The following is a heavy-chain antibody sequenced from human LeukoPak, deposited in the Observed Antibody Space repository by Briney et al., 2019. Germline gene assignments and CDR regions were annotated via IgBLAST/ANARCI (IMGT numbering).Heavy chain of an antibody. Sequence: GGSLRLSCAASGFTFTSYAMNWVRQAPGKGLEWVSTISGSGGGTYYADSVKGRFTISRDDSKNTLYLQMNSLRAEDTAVYYCAKDLGRYRNNYFDYWGQGTLVTVSS. CDR2: ISGSGGGT. V-gene: IGHV3-23*01. CDR3: AKDLGRYRNNYFDY. CDR1: GFTFTSYA. D-gene: IGHD1-26*01. J-gene: IGHJ4*02.